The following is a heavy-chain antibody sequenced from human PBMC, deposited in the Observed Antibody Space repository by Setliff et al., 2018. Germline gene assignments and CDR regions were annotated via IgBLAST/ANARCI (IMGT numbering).Heavy chain of an antibody. D-gene: IGHD3-10*01. CDR3: ARDYPTSGAFDI. CDR1: GGTFNTYA. CDR2: IIPILGIA. Sequence: ASVKVSCKASGGTFNTYAFHWVRQAPGQRPEWMGGIIPILGIANYAQKFQGRVTITADKSTSTAHMELSSLRSEDTAVYYCARDYPTSGAFDIWGQGTMVTVSS. V-gene: IGHV1-69*10. J-gene: IGHJ3*02.